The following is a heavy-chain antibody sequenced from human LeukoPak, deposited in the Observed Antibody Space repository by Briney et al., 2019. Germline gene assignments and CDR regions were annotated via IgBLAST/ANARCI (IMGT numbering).Heavy chain of an antibody. V-gene: IGHV4-59*01. Sequence: ASGTLSLTCAVSGGSISSYYWSWIRQPPGKGLEWIGYIYYSGSTNYNPSLKSRVTISVDTSKNQFSLKLSSVTAADTAVYYCARLTSYYYYYYMDVWGKGTTVTISS. J-gene: IGHJ6*03. CDR1: GGSISSYY. CDR3: ARLTSYYYYYYMDV. D-gene: IGHD3-9*01. CDR2: IYYSGST.